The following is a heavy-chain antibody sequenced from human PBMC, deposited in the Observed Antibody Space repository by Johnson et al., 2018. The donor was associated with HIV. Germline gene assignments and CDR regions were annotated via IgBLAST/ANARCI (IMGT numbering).Heavy chain of an antibody. V-gene: IGHV3-30-3*01. CDR2: ISFDENNK. Sequence: QPGRSLRLSCAASGFTFSSYAMHWVRQAPGKGLEWVAVISFDENNKVYADSVKGRFTISRDNAKNSLYLQMNSLRADDTAVYYCARERATLFFRASGAAFNVWGQGTMVTVSS. CDR1: GFTFSSYA. CDR3: ARERATLFFRASGAAFNV. D-gene: IGHD3-3*01. J-gene: IGHJ3*01.